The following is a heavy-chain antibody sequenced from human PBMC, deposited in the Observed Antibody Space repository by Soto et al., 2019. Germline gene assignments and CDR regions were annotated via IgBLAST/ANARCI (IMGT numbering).Heavy chain of an antibody. J-gene: IGHJ5*02. D-gene: IGHD3-10*01. CDR1: GFTFSSYE. CDR2: ISSSGSTI. Sequence: PGGSLRLSCPASGFTFSSYEMNWVRQAPGKGLEWVSYISSSGSTIYYADSVKGRFTISRDNAKSSLYLQMNSLRAEDTAVYYCARARGIGINWFDPWGKGTLVTVS. CDR3: ARARGIGINWFDP. V-gene: IGHV3-48*03.